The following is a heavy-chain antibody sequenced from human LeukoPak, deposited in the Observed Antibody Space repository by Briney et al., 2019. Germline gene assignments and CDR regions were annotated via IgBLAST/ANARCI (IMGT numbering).Heavy chain of an antibody. V-gene: IGHV3-48*01. CDR3: AKDRSSKDSSSWSFDY. Sequence: GGSLRLSCAASGFTFSTYSMNWVRQAPGKGLEWVSYISSSSSTIYYADSVKGRFTISRDNSKNTLYLQMNSLRAEDTAVYYCAKDRSSKDSSSWSFDYWGQGTLVTVSS. J-gene: IGHJ4*02. CDR1: GFTFSTYS. D-gene: IGHD6-13*01. CDR2: ISSSSSTI.